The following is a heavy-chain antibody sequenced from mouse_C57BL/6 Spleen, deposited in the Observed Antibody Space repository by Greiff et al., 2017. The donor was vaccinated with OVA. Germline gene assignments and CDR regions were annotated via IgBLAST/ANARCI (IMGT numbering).Heavy chain of an antibody. V-gene: IGHV1-4*01. J-gene: IGHJ2*01. D-gene: IGHD1-1*01. Sequence: QVQLKQSGAELARPGASVKMSCKASGYTFTSYTMHWVKQRPGQGLEWIGYINPSSGYTKYNQKFKDKATLTADKSSSTAYMQLSSLTSEDSAVYYCARSDYYGSSYVDYWGQGTTLTVSS. CDR1: GYTFTSYT. CDR2: INPSSGYT. CDR3: ARSDYYGSSYVDY.